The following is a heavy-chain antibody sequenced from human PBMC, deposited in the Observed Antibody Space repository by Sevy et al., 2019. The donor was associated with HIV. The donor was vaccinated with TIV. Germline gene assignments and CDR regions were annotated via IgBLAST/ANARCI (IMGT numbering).Heavy chain of an antibody. Sequence: GESLKISCNASGITFSTSVMNWVRQSPDRGLEWVSSISGDTYYTHYADSMRGRFIVSRDNAKNSRFLEMNSLTVEDTAVYYCTRASLLGYCSTTSCYYAFDIWGPGTVVTVSS. D-gene: IGHD2-2*01. V-gene: IGHV3-21*01. CDR3: TRASLLGYCSTTSCYYAFDI. CDR1: GITFSTSV. CDR2: ISGDTYYT. J-gene: IGHJ3*02.